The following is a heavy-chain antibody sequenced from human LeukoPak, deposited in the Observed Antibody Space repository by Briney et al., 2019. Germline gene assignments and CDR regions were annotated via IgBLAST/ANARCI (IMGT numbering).Heavy chain of an antibody. CDR1: GFTFSSYA. V-gene: IGHV3-30-3*01. CDR2: ISYDGSNK. CDR3: ARREGYYYDSSGYYPDY. Sequence: GGSLRLSCAASGFTFSSYAMHWVRQAPGKGLEWVAVISYDGSNKYYADSVKGRFTISRDNSKNTLYLQMNSLRAEDTAVYYCARREGYYYDSSGYYPDYWGQGTLVTVSS. J-gene: IGHJ4*02. D-gene: IGHD3-22*01.